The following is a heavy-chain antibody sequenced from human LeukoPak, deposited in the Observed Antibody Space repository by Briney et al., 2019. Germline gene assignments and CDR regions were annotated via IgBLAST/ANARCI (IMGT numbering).Heavy chain of an antibody. CDR3: ARFGAAALGFDI. J-gene: IGHJ3*02. CDR2: IKQDGSEK. Sequence: GGSVRLSCAASGFXSSNYWISWVRQGPGKGLEWVANIKQDGSEKYYVDSVKGRFTISRDNAKNSLSLQMNSLRAEDTAVYYCARFGAAALGFDIWGQGTMVTVSS. V-gene: IGHV3-7*04. D-gene: IGHD6-13*01. CDR1: GFXSSNYW.